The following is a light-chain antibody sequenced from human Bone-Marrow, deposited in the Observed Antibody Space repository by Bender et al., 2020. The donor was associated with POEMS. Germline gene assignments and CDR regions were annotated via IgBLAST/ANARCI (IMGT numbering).Light chain of an antibody. CDR3: QSYDTSLSGSVI. CDR1: RSNIGAEHD. Sequence: QSVLRQPPSVSGAPRQRVTISCTGGRSNIGAEHDVHWYQQLPGAAPKLILYGNNNRPSGVPDRFSGSKSGASASLAINGLRAEDEADYYCQSYDTSLSGSVIFGGGTKLTVL. V-gene: IGLV1-40*01. CDR2: GNN. J-gene: IGLJ2*01.